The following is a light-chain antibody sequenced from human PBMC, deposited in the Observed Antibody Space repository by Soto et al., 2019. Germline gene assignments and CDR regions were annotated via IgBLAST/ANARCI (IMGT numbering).Light chain of an antibody. V-gene: IGKV1-12*01. CDR2: SAS. CDR1: QPISSW. J-gene: IGKJ4*01. CDR3: QQASSFPLT. Sequence: IQMTQSPSSVSASVGDRVTITCQASQPISSWLAWYQQKPGQPPNLLIYSASTLRSGVPSRFSGSESGTLFTLTITNLQPEDFATYYCQQASSFPLTFGGGTKVEV.